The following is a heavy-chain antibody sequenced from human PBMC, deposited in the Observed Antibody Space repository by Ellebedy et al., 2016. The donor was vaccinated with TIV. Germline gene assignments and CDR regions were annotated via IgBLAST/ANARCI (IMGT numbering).Heavy chain of an antibody. Sequence: PGGSLRPSCAASGLTFSSSPMNWVSHAPGKGLEWVSAISDTGGSTYYADSVKGRFTISRDNSKNPVYRQMNSLNTKDTAVYYCGTVATTFDNWGHGTLVTVSS. CDR1: GLTFSSSP. CDR3: GTVATTFDN. D-gene: IGHD5-24*01. CDR2: ISDTGGST. J-gene: IGHJ4*01. V-gene: IGHV3-23*01.